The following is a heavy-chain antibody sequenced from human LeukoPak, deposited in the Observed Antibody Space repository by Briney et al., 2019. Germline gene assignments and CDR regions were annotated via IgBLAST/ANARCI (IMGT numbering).Heavy chain of an antibody. CDR2: ISGSGGST. Sequence: GGSLRLSCAASGFTFSSYAMSWVRQAPGKGLEWVSAISGSGGSTHYADSVKGRFTISRDNSKNTLYLQMNSLRAEDTAVYYCAKALAYCGGDCYSFGGFFDYWGQGTLVTVSS. J-gene: IGHJ4*02. D-gene: IGHD2-21*02. V-gene: IGHV3-23*01. CDR3: AKALAYCGGDCYSFGGFFDY. CDR1: GFTFSSYA.